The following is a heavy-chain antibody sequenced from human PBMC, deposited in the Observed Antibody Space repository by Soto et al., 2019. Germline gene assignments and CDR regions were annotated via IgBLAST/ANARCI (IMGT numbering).Heavy chain of an antibody. V-gene: IGHV4-59*08. D-gene: IGHD1-26*01. CDR2: IYYSGST. Sequence: QVQLQESGPGLVKPSETLSLTCTVSGGSISSYYGSWIRQPPGRGLEWIGYIYYSGSTNYTPSLKSRVTITVDTSKNQFSLKLSSVSAADPAVYYCARRWGATFDYWGQGTLVTVSS. J-gene: IGHJ4*02. CDR1: GGSISSYY. CDR3: ARRWGATFDY.